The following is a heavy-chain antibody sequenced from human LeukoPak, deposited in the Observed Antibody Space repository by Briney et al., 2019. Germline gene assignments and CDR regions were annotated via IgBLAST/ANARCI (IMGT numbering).Heavy chain of an antibody. J-gene: IGHJ3*02. CDR2: IDSSSSYI. D-gene: IGHD1-7*01. CDR3: ARPGITGTMGYGAFDI. CDR1: GFTFSSYS. Sequence: GGSLRLSCAASGFTFSSYSSNWVRQAPGKGMEWVSSIDSSSSYIYHADSENGRFTISRDNETTSMFLQMNSIRVEDTAMYYCARPGITGTMGYGAFDIWGQGTRVTVSS. V-gene: IGHV3-21*01.